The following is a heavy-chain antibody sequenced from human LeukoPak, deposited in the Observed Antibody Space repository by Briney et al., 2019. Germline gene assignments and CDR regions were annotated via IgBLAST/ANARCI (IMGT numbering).Heavy chain of an antibody. CDR3: AKVGTTVTTYWYFDL. CDR1: GFNFRSYG. Sequence: GGSLRLSCAASGFNFRSYGMHWVRQAPGKGLEWVAVISYDGSNEYFAESVEGRFTISRDNSNNTLYLQMNSLRAEDTAVYYCAKVGTTVTTYWYFDLWGRGTLVTVSS. V-gene: IGHV3-30*18. D-gene: IGHD4-11*01. J-gene: IGHJ2*01. CDR2: ISYDGSNE.